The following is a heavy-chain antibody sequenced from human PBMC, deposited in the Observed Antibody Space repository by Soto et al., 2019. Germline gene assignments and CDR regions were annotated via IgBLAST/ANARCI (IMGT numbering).Heavy chain of an antibody. CDR3: AFAREQLGDSGYSYGLDV. J-gene: IGHJ6*02. Sequence: QVQLVQSGAEVKKPGSSVKVSCKASGGTFSSYAISWVRQATGQGLEWMGGIIPIFGTANYAQKFQGRVTITADESTSTAYMELSSMRSDDTAVYYWAFAREQLGDSGYSYGLDVWGQGTTVTVSS. D-gene: IGHD6-6*01. CDR1: GGTFSSYA. V-gene: IGHV1-69*01. CDR2: IIPIFGTA.